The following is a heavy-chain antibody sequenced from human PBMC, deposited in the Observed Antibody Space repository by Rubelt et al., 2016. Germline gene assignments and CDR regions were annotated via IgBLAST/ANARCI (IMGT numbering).Heavy chain of an antibody. CDR2: IRYDGSNK. V-gene: IGHV3-30*02. CDR1: GFTFSSYG. J-gene: IGHJ4*02. CDR3: ARGEGIFSGSFDY. D-gene: IGHD3-10*02. Sequence: QVQLVESGGGVVQPGGSLRLSCAASGFTFSSYGMHWVRQAPGKGLEWVAFIRYDGSNKYYADSVKGRFTSSRDNSKNTLDLQMNSLRAEDTAVYYCARGEGIFSGSFDYWGQGTLVTVSS.